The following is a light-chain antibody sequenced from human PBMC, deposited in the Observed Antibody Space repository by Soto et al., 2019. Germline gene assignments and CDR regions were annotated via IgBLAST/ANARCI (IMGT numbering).Light chain of an antibody. J-gene: IGLJ2*01. V-gene: IGLV3-1*01. CDR1: KLGNKN. Sequence: SYELTQPPSVSVSPGQTASITCSGNKLGNKNVCWYQQKAGQSPVLLIYQDYQRPSGVPERFSGSNSGNTATLTIIGTQAMDDADYYYQAWDTGTVIFGGGTKVTVL. CDR2: QDY. CDR3: QAWDTGTVI.